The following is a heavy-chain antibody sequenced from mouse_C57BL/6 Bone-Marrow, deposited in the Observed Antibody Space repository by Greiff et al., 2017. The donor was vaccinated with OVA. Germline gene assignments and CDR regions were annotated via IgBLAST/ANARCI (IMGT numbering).Heavy chain of an antibody. J-gene: IGHJ1*03. V-gene: IGHV1-52*01. CDR3: ARSTVVSLRYFDV. CDR2: IDPSDSET. D-gene: IGHD1-1*01. CDR1: GYTFTSYW. Sequence: QVQLQQPGAELVRPGSSVKLSCKASGYTFTSYWMHWVKQRPIQGLEWIGNIDPSDSETHYNQKFKDKATLTVDKSSSTAYMQLSSLTSEDSAVYYGARSTVVSLRYFDVWGTGTTVTVSS.